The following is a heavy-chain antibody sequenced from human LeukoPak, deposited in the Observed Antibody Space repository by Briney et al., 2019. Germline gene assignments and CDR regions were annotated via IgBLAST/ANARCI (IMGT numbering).Heavy chain of an antibody. CDR3: ARQGIVAAQKDY. Sequence: SETLSLTCTVSGGSISSSGYYWGWIRQPPGKGLEWIGSIYYSGSTYYNPSLKSRVTISVDTSKNQFSLKLSSVTAADTAVYYCARQGIVAAQKDYWGQGTLVTVSS. D-gene: IGHD5-12*01. CDR1: GGSISSSGYY. J-gene: IGHJ4*02. V-gene: IGHV4-39*01. CDR2: IYYSGST.